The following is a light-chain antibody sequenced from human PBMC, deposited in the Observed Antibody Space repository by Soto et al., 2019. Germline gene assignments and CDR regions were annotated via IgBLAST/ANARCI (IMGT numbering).Light chain of an antibody. J-gene: IGLJ1*01. CDR1: SSDVGSYNL. CDR3: CSYAGSTTLYV. CDR2: EAF. Sequence: QSVVTQPASVSGSPGQSITISCTGTSSDVGSYNLVSWYQQHPGTAPKLMIYEAFKRPSGVSNRFSGSKSGDTASLTISGLQAEDEADYYCCSYAGSTTLYVFGNGTKVTVL. V-gene: IGLV2-23*01.